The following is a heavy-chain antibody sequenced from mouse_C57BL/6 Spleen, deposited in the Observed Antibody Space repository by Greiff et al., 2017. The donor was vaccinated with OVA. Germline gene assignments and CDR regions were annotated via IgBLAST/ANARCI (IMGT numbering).Heavy chain of an antibody. Sequence: VKLQQPGAELVRPGSSVKLSCKASGYTFTSYWMDWVKQRPGQGLEWIGNIYPSDSETHYNQKFKDKATLTVDKSSSTAYMQLSSLTSEDSAVYYCARYYYGNYGAWFAYWGQGTLVTVSA. CDR3: ARYYYGNYGAWFAY. CDR2: IYPSDSET. V-gene: IGHV1-61*01. J-gene: IGHJ3*01. D-gene: IGHD2-1*01. CDR1: GYTFTSYW.